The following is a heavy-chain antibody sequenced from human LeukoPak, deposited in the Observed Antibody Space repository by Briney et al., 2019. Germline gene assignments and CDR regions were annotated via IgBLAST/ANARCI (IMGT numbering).Heavy chain of an antibody. J-gene: IGHJ4*02. CDR3: ASRSVAGTKTPFDY. CDR1: GFTVSTNY. V-gene: IGHV3-53*01. Sequence: GGSLRLSCAASGFTVSTNYMTWVRQAPGKGLEWVSIIYSGGNTYYADSVKGRFTISRDNSKSTLYLQMNSLRAEDTAVYYCASRSVAGTKTPFDYWGQGTLVTVSS. CDR2: IYSGGNT. D-gene: IGHD6-19*01.